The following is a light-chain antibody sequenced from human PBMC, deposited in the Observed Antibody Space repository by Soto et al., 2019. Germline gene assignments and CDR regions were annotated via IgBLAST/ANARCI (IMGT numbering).Light chain of an antibody. J-gene: IGKJ5*01. Sequence: EIVLTQSPGTLSLSPGERATLSCRASRSVSSSYLAWYQQKPGQAPRLLIYGASSRATGIPDRFSGSGSGTGFTLTISRLEPEDFAVYYCQQYGSSLITFGQGTRLEIK. CDR2: GAS. CDR1: RSVSSSY. V-gene: IGKV3-20*01. CDR3: QQYGSSLIT.